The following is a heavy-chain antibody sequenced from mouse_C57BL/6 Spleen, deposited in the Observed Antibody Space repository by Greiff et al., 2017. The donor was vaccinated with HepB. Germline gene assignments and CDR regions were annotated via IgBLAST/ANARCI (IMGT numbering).Heavy chain of an antibody. V-gene: IGHV1-82*01. D-gene: IGHD2-3*01. J-gene: IGHJ2*01. CDR1: GYAFSSSW. Sequence: QVQLKQSGPELVKPGASVKISCKASGYAFSSSWMNWVKQRPGKGLEWIGRIYPGDGDTNYNGKFKGKDTLTADKSSSTAYMQLSSLTSEDSAVYFCARGYDGYFFDYWGQGTTLTVSS. CDR3: ARGYDGYFFDY. CDR2: IYPGDGDT.